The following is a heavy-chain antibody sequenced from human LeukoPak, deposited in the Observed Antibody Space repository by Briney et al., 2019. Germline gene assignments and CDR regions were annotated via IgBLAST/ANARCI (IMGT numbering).Heavy chain of an antibody. CDR3: AKGRAVEVVAAFNY. Sequence: GGSLRLSCAASGFTFSSYAMSWVRQAPGKGLEWVSAIGGRGTNTFYADSVKGRFTISRDNSKNTLYLQMNSLRAEDTAVYYCAKGRAVEVVAAFNYWGQGTVVTVSS. CDR1: GFTFSSYA. CDR2: IGGRGTNT. V-gene: IGHV3-23*01. D-gene: IGHD2-15*01. J-gene: IGHJ4*02.